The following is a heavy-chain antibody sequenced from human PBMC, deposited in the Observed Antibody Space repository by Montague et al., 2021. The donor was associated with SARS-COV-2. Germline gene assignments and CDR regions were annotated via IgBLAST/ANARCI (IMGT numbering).Heavy chain of an antibody. Sequence: SARLSCSASGFTFSSYAMSWVRQAPGQGLEWVSAISGSGGSTYYXDSVKGRFTISRDNSKNTLYLQMNSLRAEDTAVYYCAKASWIQLWFRTPYFDYWGQGTLVTVSS. J-gene: IGHJ4*02. V-gene: IGHV3-23*01. D-gene: IGHD5-18*01. CDR2: ISGSGGST. CDR3: AKASWIQLWFRTPYFDY. CDR1: GFTFSSYA.